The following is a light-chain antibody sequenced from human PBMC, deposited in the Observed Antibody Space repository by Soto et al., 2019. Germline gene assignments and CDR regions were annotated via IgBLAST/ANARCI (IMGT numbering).Light chain of an antibody. Sequence: DSKMTQSPSTLAASVEDRVTITCRASQSISVWLAWYQQKAGKAPNLLIYKASRLESGVPSRFSGSGSETEFTLTISGLQPGDSATYYCQQYNSYSPTFGQGTKVDIK. V-gene: IGKV1-5*03. J-gene: IGKJ1*01. CDR1: QSISVW. CDR3: QQYNSYSPT. CDR2: KAS.